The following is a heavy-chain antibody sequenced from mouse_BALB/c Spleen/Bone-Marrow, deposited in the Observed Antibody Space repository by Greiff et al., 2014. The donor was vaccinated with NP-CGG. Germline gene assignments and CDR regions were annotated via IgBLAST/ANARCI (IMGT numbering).Heavy chain of an antibody. V-gene: IGHV1-54*01. CDR3: ARRDYSFAY. D-gene: IGHD2-13*01. J-gene: IGHJ3*01. Sequence: VKLMESGAELVRPGTSVKVSCKASGYAFTNYLIEWVKQRPGQGLEWIGVINPGSGGTNYNEKFKGKATLTADKSSSTAYMQLSGPTSDDSAVYFCARRDYSFAYWGQGTLVTVSA. CDR2: INPGSGGT. CDR1: GYAFTNYL.